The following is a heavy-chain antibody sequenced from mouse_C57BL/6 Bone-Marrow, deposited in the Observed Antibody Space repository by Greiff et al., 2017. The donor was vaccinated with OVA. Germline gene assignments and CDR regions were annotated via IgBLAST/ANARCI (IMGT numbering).Heavy chain of an antibody. Sequence: VQLQQSGPELVKPGASVKLSCKASGYTFTSYDINWVKQRPGQGLEWIGWIYPRDGSTKYNEKFKGKATLTVDTSSSTAYMELHSLTSEDSAVYFCAIKGGLLLPSYWYFDVWGTGTTVTVSS. CDR1: GYTFTSYD. J-gene: IGHJ1*03. CDR3: AIKGGLLLPSYWYFDV. V-gene: IGHV1-85*01. D-gene: IGHD1-1*01. CDR2: IYPRDGST.